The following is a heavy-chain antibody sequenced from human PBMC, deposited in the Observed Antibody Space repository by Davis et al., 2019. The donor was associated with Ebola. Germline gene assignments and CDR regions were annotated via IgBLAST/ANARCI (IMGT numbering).Heavy chain of an antibody. CDR2: ISGSGDAT. D-gene: IGHD6-6*01. CDR3: AKDRVHGVFPEY. V-gene: IGHV3-23*01. Sequence: GGSLRLSCAASGFTFSGYAMSWVRQAPGKGPEWVSGISGSGDATYYADSVKGRFTVSRDNSRNTLYLEMNSLRAEDTAVYYCAKDRVHGVFPEYWGQGTLVTVSS. J-gene: IGHJ4*02. CDR1: GFTFSGYA.